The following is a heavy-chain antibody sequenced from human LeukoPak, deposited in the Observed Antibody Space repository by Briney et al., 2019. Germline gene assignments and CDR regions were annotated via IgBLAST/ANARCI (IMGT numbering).Heavy chain of an antibody. CDR2: IYYSGST. J-gene: IGHJ4*02. CDR3: GRDDGSSGYALDY. Sequence: PSETLSLTCTVSGGSVSSYYWSWTRQPPGKGLEWIGYIYYSGSTNYNPSLKSRVTISVDTSKNQFSLKLSSVTAADTAVYYCGRDDGSSGYALDYWGQGTLVTVSS. D-gene: IGHD5-12*01. CDR1: GGSVSSYY. V-gene: IGHV4-59*02.